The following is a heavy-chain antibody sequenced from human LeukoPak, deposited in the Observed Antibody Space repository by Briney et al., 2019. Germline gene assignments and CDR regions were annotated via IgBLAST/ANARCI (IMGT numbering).Heavy chain of an antibody. V-gene: IGHV3-23*01. J-gene: IGHJ4*02. CDR3: ARQWLALDY. Sequence: GGSLRLSCAASGFTFSSYAMSWVRQAPGKGLEWVSAISGSGGSTYYADSVKGRFTISRDNARSSLYLQMDNLRAEDTAVYYCARQWLALDYWGQGTLVTVSS. CDR2: ISGSGGST. D-gene: IGHD6-19*01. CDR1: GFTFSSYA.